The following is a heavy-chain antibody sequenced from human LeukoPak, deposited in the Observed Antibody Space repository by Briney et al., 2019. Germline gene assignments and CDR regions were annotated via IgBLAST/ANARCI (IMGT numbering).Heavy chain of an antibody. J-gene: IGHJ4*02. Sequence: PSETLSLTCTVSGGSMNTNNYYWGWIRQPPGKGLEWIGSIYYSGSTYYNPSLKSRVTISVDTSKNQFSLKLSSVTAADTAVYYCARADSYGYFSRTYYFDYWGQGTLVTVSS. CDR2: IYYSGST. V-gene: IGHV4-39*07. CDR1: GGSMNTNNYY. D-gene: IGHD5-18*01. CDR3: ARADSYGYFSRTYYFDY.